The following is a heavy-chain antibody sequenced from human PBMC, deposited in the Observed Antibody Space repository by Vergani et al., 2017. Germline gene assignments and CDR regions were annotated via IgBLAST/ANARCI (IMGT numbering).Heavy chain of an antibody. CDR3: ARDRVVRGVIDY. CDR2: INHSGST. Sequence: QVQLQQWGAGLLKPSETLSLTCAVYGGSFSGYYWSGIRQPPGKGLEWIGEINHSGSTNYNPSLKSRVTISVDTSKNQFFRRLSSVTAADTAVYYCARDRVVRGVIDYWGQGTLVTVSS. D-gene: IGHD3-10*01. CDR1: GGSFSGYY. V-gene: IGHV4-34*01. J-gene: IGHJ4*02.